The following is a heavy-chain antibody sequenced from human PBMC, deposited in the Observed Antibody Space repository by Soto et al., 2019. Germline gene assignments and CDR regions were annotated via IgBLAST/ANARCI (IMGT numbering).Heavy chain of an antibody. D-gene: IGHD3-16*01. J-gene: IGHJ6*04. CDR2: ISGSGGST. CDR3: AKNVFFGGGGSPNFFMAV. Sequence: SVGSLRLSCAASGFTFSSYAMSWVRQAPGKGLEWVSAISGSGGSTYYADSVKGRFTISRDNSKNTLYLQMNSLRAEDTAVYYIAKNVFFGGGGSPNFFMAVWGKGTPVPVSS. V-gene: IGHV3-23*01. CDR1: GFTFSSYA.